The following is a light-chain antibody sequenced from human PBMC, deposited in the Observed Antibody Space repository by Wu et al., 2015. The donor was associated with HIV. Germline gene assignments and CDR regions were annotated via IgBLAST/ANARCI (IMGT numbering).Light chain of an antibody. CDR2: KAS. Sequence: DIQMTQSPSTLSASVGDRVTITCRASQSISHWLAWYQQKPGRAPKLLIYKASNLESGVPSRFSGSGSGTEFTPTISSLQPDDFATYYCHQYNSSPLTFGGGTKVEIK. J-gene: IGKJ4*01. V-gene: IGKV1-5*03. CDR1: QSISHW. CDR3: HQYNSSPLT.